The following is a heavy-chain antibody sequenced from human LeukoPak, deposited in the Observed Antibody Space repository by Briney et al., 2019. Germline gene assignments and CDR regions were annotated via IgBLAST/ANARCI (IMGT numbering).Heavy chain of an antibody. D-gene: IGHD5-12*01. CDR1: GGSFSGYY. CDR2: INHSGST. Sequence: PSETLSLTCAVYGGSFSGYYWSWIRQPPGKGLEWIGEINHSGSTNYNPPLKSRVTISVDTSKNQFSLKLSSVTAADTAVYYCARDSVVATSYYYYYGMDVWGQGTTVTVSS. V-gene: IGHV4-34*01. J-gene: IGHJ6*02. CDR3: ARDSVVATSYYYYYGMDV.